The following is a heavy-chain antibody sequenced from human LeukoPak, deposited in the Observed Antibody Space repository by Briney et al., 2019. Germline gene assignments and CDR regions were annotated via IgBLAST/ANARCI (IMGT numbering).Heavy chain of an antibody. J-gene: IGHJ5*02. D-gene: IGHD2-2*01. CDR3: ATPLGLPAAMHGWFDP. V-gene: IGHV3-23*01. Sequence: TGGSLRLSCAASGFTFSSCWMHWVRQAPGKGLEWVSAISGSGGSTYYADSVKGRFTISRDNSKNTLYLQMNSLRAEDTAVYYCATPLGLPAAMHGWFDPWGQGTLVTVSS. CDR2: ISGSGGST. CDR1: GFTFSSCW.